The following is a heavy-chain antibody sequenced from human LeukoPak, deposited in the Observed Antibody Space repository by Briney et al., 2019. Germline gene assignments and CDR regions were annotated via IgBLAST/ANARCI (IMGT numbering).Heavy chain of an antibody. V-gene: IGHV3-23*01. D-gene: IGHD3-10*01. Sequence: GGSLRRSCAASGFTFSSYAMSWVRHAPGKGLEWVSGISGSGYTPYYADSVKGRFTISRDNSKNTLYLEMNSLRAEDTAVYYCAKGAPIFLVLDYWGPGSLVTVSS. CDR3: AKGAPIFLVLDY. CDR2: ISGSGYTP. J-gene: IGHJ4*02. CDR1: GFTFSSYA.